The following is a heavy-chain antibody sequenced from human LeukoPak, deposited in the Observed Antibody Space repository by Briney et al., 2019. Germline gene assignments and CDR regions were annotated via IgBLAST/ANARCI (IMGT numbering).Heavy chain of an antibody. CDR1: GGSFSGYY. CDR3: ARQGVTTATNWFDP. D-gene: IGHD4-17*01. J-gene: IGHJ5*02. Sequence: SETLSLTCAVYGGSFSGYYWSWIRQPPGKGLEWIGEINHSGRPNYNPSLKSRVTISVDTSKNQFSLKLSSVTAADTAVYYCARQGVTTATNWFDPWGQGTLVTVSS. CDR2: INHSGRP. V-gene: IGHV4-34*01.